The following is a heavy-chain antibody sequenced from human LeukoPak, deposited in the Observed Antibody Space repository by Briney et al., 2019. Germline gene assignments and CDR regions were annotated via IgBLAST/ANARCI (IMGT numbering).Heavy chain of an antibody. CDR1: GFTFSTYW. D-gene: IGHD4/OR15-4a*01. CDR2: INQHGSES. J-gene: IGHJ4*02. V-gene: IGHV3-7*01. Sequence: PGGSLRLSCEASGFTFSTYWMTRVRQAPGKGLEWVANINQHGSESYYVDSVKGRFIISRDNAKNSLYLHMSSLRGDDMAVYYCARGGLFRYGGTSGDYWGQGTLVTVSS. CDR3: ARGGLFRYGGTSGDY.